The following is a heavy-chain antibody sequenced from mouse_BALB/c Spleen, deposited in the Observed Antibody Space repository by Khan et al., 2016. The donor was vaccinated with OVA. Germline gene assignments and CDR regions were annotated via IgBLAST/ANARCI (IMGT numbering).Heavy chain of an antibody. CDR1: GYSFTGYN. J-gene: IGHJ4*01. CDR2: IDPYYGTT. Sequence: VQLKQSGPELEKPGTSVKISCKASGYSFTGYNMNWVKQSNGKNLEWIGNIDPYYGTTSYNQKFKGKATLTVDTSSSTAYMQLKSLTSDDSAIYYCARVHCYYYPMDFWGQGTSVTVSS. CDR3: ARVHCYYYPMDF. V-gene: IGHV1-39*01.